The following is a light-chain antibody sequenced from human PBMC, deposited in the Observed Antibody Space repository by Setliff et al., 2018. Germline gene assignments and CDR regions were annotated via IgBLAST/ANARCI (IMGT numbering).Light chain of an antibody. Sequence: IVLTQSPATLSLSPGERATLSCRASQSVSDNFVAWYRQKPGQAPRLLIYRASTRATGIPDRFSGSGSGTDFTLTISRLEPEDFAIYFCQQYDTSVTFGGGTKV. J-gene: IGKJ4*01. V-gene: IGKV3-20*01. CDR3: QQYDTSVT. CDR1: QSVSDNF. CDR2: RAS.